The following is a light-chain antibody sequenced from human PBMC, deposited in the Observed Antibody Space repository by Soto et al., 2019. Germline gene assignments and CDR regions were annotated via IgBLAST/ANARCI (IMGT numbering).Light chain of an antibody. V-gene: IGLV2-14*01. J-gene: IGLJ1*01. CDR3: SAYTSSSARV. CDR2: EVS. Sequence: QSVLTQPASVSGYPGQSITISCTGNSSDVGGYNYVSWYQQHPGKAPKLMIYEVSNRPSGVSNRCSGSKSGNTASLTISGLHAEDEADYYCSAYTSSSARVFGTGTKVTV. CDR1: SSDVGGYNY.